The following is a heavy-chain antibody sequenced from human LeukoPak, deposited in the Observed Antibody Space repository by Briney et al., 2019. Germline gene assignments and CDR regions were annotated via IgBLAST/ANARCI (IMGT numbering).Heavy chain of an antibody. J-gene: IGHJ4*02. Sequence: PGGSLRLSCAASGFTFSSYWMHWVRQAPGKGLEWVSSISSSSSYIYYADSLKGRFTISRDNAKNSLYLQMNSLRAEDTAVYYCARGKIAAADRWGQGTLVTVSS. CDR1: GFTFSSYW. CDR2: ISSSSSYI. CDR3: ARGKIAAADR. D-gene: IGHD6-13*01. V-gene: IGHV3-21*01.